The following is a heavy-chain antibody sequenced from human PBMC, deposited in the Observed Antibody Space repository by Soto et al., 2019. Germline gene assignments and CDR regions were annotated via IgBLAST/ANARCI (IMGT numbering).Heavy chain of an antibody. CDR3: ARRYYGGNSGSLDY. CDR1: GGTFSSYT. D-gene: IGHD4-17*01. CDR2: IIPILGIA. J-gene: IGHJ4*02. V-gene: IGHV1-69*02. Sequence: QVQLVQSGAEVKKPGSSVKVSCKASGGTFSSYTISWVRQAPGQGLEWMGRIIPILGIANYAQKFQGRVTITADKSTSTAFMELSSLRSEDTAVYYSARRYYGGNSGSLDYWGQGTLVTVSS.